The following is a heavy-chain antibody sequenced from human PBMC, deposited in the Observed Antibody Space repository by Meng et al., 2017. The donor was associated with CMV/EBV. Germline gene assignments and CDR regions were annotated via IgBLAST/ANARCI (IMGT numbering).Heavy chain of an antibody. Sequence: VQLVQSGVEVKKPGASVKVSCKASGYPFTGYGISWVRQAPGQGLEWMGWISVYNGHTNFAQNLQGRVTMTTDTSTSTAYVELRSLRSDDTAIYYCARGVPLGIIYSFDYWGQGTLVTVSS. CDR3: ARGVPLGIIYSFDY. CDR1: GYPFTGYG. D-gene: IGHD2-21*01. V-gene: IGHV1-18*01. J-gene: IGHJ4*01. CDR2: ISVYNGHT.